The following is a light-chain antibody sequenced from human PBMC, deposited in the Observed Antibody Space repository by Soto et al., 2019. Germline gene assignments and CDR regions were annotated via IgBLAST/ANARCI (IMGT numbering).Light chain of an antibody. CDR2: GAS. J-gene: IGKJ1*01. V-gene: IGKV3-15*01. CDR3: QQYSNWPPGT. Sequence: EIVLTKNPATLSVSAGDRVPLPCRASQSVSSHLAWDQQTPGQAQRLLMYGASTRANAIPARFSGSASRTELTLTISSLQSEAFAVYYCQQYSNWPPGTIGQGTKLDIK. CDR1: QSVSSH.